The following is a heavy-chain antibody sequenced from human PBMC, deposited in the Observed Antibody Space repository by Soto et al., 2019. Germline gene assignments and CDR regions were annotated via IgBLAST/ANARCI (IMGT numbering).Heavy chain of an antibody. J-gene: IGHJ4*02. V-gene: IGHV3-30*18. D-gene: IGHD3-10*01. CDR1: GFIFRNYG. CDR2: ISYDGNTE. CDR3: AKRGGTHWYTIDY. Sequence: QVQLVESGGGVVQPGRSLRLSCAASGFIFRNYGMHWVRQAPGKGLEWVAVISYDGNTEYYEDSVKGRFTVSRDNSKNTLYLQMNSRRVEETALYYCAKRGGTHWYTIDYWGQGTLVTVSS.